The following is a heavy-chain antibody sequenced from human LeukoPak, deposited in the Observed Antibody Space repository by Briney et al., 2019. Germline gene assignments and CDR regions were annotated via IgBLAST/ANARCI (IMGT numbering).Heavy chain of an antibody. V-gene: IGHV1-69*04. CDR1: GGTFSSYA. CDR2: IIPILGIA. Sequence: SVKVSCKASGGTFSSYAISWVRQAPGQGLEWMGRIIPILGIANYAQKLQGRVTMTTDTSTSTAYMELRSLRSDDTAVYYCANTYYDILTGYYENWFDPWGQGTLVTVSS. D-gene: IGHD3-9*01. CDR3: ANTYYDILTGYYENWFDP. J-gene: IGHJ5*02.